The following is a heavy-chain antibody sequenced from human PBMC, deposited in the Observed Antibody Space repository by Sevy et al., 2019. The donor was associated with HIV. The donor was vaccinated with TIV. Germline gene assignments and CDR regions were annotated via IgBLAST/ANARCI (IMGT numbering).Heavy chain of an antibody. V-gene: IGHV3-11*06. CDR1: GFTFSDYY. CDR2: ISFSSNYI. Sequence: GGSLRLSCAASGFTFSDYYMSWIRQAPGKGLEWVSSISFSSNYIYYADSVKGRFTIFRDNAKNSVYLQMNSLRVEDTAVYYCARPYGSGSWEAFDLWGQGTLVTVSS. CDR3: ARPYGSGSWEAFDL. D-gene: IGHD3-10*01. J-gene: IGHJ3*01.